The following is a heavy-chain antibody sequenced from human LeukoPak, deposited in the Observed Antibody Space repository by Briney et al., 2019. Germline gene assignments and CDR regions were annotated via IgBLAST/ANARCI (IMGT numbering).Heavy chain of an antibody. D-gene: IGHD5-18*01. CDR1: GGSFSGYY. CDR3: ARDVLIQAMAINWFDP. Sequence: ASETLSLTCAVYGGSFSGYYWSWIRQPPGKGLEWIGEIKHSGSTNYNPSLKSRVTISLDTSKNQFSLKLSSVTAADTAVYYCARDVLIQAMAINWFDPWGQGTLVTVSS. V-gene: IGHV4-34*01. CDR2: IKHSGST. J-gene: IGHJ5*02.